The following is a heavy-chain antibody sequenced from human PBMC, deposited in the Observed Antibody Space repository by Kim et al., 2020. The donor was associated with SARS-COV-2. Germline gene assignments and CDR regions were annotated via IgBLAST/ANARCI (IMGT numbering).Heavy chain of an antibody. CDR1: GFTFSSYS. Sequence: GGSLRLSCAASGFTFSSYSMNWVRQAPGKGLEWVSYISSSSSTIYYADSVKARFTISRDNAKNSLYLQMNSLRDEDTAVYYCAGPCGGDCYYYYGMDVWGQGTTVTVSS. D-gene: IGHD2-21*02. CDR3: AGPCGGDCYYYYGMDV. V-gene: IGHV3-48*02. CDR2: ISSSSSTI. J-gene: IGHJ6*02.